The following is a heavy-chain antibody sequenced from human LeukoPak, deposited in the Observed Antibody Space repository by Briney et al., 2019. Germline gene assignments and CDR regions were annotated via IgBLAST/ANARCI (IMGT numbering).Heavy chain of an antibody. CDR2: IRSKAYGGIT. V-gene: IGHV3-49*04. Sequence: PGGSLRLSCTASGFTFGDYAMSWVRQAPGKGLEGVGFIRSKAYGGITGYAAGVKGRFTISRDASKSIDYLQMNSLKTEETAVYYCTRPLGYCSSTSCYGLDYWGQGTLVTVSS. CDR3: TRPLGYCSSTSCYGLDY. J-gene: IGHJ4*02. CDR1: GFTFGDYA. D-gene: IGHD2-2*01.